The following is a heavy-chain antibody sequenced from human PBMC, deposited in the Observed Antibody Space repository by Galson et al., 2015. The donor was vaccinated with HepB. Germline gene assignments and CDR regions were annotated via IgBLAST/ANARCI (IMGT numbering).Heavy chain of an antibody. J-gene: IGHJ4*02. CDR1: GFTFSSYS. CDR2: ISSSSSTI. D-gene: IGHD6-19*01. V-gene: IGHV3-48*02. Sequence: SLRLSCAASGFTFSSYSMNWVRQAPGKGLEWVSYISSSSSTIYYADSVKGRFTISRDNAKNSLYLQMNSLRDEDTAVYYCARELLLYSSGWDFDYWGQGTLVTVSS. CDR3: ARELLLYSSGWDFDY.